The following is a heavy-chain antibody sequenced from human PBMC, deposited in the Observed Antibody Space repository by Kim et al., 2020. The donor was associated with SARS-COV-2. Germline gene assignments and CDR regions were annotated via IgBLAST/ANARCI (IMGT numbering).Heavy chain of an antibody. J-gene: IGHJ4*02. CDR3: AREGDYGGPLAFDY. CDR1: GFTFSSYW. Sequence: GGSLRLSCAASGFTFSSYWMSWVRQAPGKGLEWVANIKQDGSEKYYVDSVKGRFTISRDNAKNSLYLQMNSLRAEDTAMYYCAREGDYGGPLAFDYWGQGTLVTVSS. V-gene: IGHV3-7*01. D-gene: IGHD4-17*01. CDR2: IKQDGSEK.